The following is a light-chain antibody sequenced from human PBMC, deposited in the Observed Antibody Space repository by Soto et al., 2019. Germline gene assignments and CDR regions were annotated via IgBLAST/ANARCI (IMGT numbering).Light chain of an antibody. CDR2: GAS. J-gene: IGKJ1*01. CDR1: QSVSNY. V-gene: IGKV3-15*01. CDR3: QHYNNWPRT. Sequence: EIVMTQSPATLSVSPGERATLSCRASQSVSNYLAWYQQKPGQAPRLLIYGASTRATGISARFSGSGTATEFTLTFSSLQSEDFAVYYCQHYNNWPRTFGQGTKVDIK.